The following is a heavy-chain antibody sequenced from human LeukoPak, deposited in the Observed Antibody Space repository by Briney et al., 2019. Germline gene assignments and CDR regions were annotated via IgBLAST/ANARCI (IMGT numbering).Heavy chain of an antibody. V-gene: IGHV1-24*01. CDR3: ATVSRVTMVRGVIIRGNWFDP. D-gene: IGHD3-10*01. CDR2: FDPEGGET. J-gene: IGHJ5*02. Sequence: GASVKVSCKVSGYTLTELSMHWVRQAPGKGLEWMGGFDPEGGETIYAQKFQGRVTMTEDTSTDTAYMELSSLRSEDTAVYYCATVSRVTMVRGVIIRGNWFDPWGQGTLVTVSS. CDR1: GYTLTELS.